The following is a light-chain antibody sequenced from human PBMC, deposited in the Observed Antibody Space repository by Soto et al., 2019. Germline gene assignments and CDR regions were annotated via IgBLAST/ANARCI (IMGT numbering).Light chain of an antibody. V-gene: IGLV2-14*01. CDR3: SSCTGSSTLV. Sequence: QSALTQPASVSGSPGQSITISCTGTSSDVGGYNYVSWYHQHPGKAPKLRIYEVSNRPSGVSNRFSGSKSGNTASLTISGLQAEDEADYYCSSCTGSSTLVFGGGTQLTVL. CDR1: SSDVGGYNY. CDR2: EVS. J-gene: IGLJ2*01.